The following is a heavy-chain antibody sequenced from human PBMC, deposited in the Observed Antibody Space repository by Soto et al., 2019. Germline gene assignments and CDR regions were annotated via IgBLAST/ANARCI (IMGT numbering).Heavy chain of an antibody. D-gene: IGHD6-25*01. V-gene: IGHV1-69*13. CDR3: GRDGHRYRNGYFDP. Sequence: SVKVSCKASGGTFSSYAISWVRQAPGQGLEWMGGIIPIFGTADYAQKFQGRVTITADESTSTAYMELSSLRSEDTAVYYCGRDGHRYRNGYFDPWGQGTLVTVSS. CDR1: GGTFSSYA. J-gene: IGHJ5*02. CDR2: IIPIFGTA.